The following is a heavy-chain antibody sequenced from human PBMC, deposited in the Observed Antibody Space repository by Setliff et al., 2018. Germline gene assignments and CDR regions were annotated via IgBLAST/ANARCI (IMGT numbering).Heavy chain of an antibody. D-gene: IGHD5-12*01. V-gene: IGHV1-2*06. Sequence: ASVKVSCKASGGTFSSYAISWVRQTPGQGLEWMGRINPSSGGTDDAQNFLGRVTMTRDTAISTAYMELSRLTSDDTAVYYCAREKMATNYYYYYMDVWGKGTTVTVSS. J-gene: IGHJ6*03. CDR1: GGTFSSYA. CDR2: INPSSGGT. CDR3: AREKMATNYYYYYMDV.